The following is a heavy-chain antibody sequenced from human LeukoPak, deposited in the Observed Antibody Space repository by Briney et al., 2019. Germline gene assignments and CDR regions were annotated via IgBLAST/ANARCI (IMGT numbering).Heavy chain of an antibody. CDR3: ARGYMVRGVIAKYYYYMDV. CDR1: GGSFSGYY. D-gene: IGHD3-10*01. Sequence: SETLSLTCAVYGGSFSGYYWGWIRQPPGKGLEWIGSIYYSGSTYYNPSLNSRVTMSVDTSKNQFSLKLSSVTAADTAVYYCARGYMVRGVIAKYYYYMDVWGKGTTVTVSS. J-gene: IGHJ6*03. V-gene: IGHV4-34*01. CDR2: IYYSGST.